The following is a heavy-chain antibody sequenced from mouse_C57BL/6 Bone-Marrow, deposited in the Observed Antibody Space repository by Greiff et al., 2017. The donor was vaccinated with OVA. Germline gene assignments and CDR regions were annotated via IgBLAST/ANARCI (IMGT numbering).Heavy chain of an antibody. CDR1: GFSLSTFGMG. V-gene: IGHV8-8*01. D-gene: IGHD2-4*01. CDR2: IWWDDDK. CDR3: ARVEGGYEYDAPFAY. Sequence: QVTLKESGPGILQPSQTLSLTCSFSGFSLSTFGMGVVWNRQPSGKGLEWLAHIWWDDDKYSNPVLNSRLTISKDTSKNQVYLEIGNVYTADTATYYCARVEGGYEYDAPFAYWGQGTLVTVSA. J-gene: IGHJ3*01.